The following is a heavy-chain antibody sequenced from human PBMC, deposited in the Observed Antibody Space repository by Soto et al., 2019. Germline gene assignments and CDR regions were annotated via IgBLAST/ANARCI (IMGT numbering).Heavy chain of an antibody. CDR2: INHSGSS. CDR3: VRRGYGKNGSPYTSIDY. V-gene: IGHV4-34*01. Sequence: SETLSLTCAVYGGSFSGYYWSWIRQPPGKGLEWIGEINHSGSSNYNPSLKSRVTISVDTSKNQFSLKLSSVTAADTAVYYCVRRGYGKNGSPYTSIDYWRQATLVTVSS. CDR1: GGSFSGYY. J-gene: IGHJ4*02. D-gene: IGHD6-13*01.